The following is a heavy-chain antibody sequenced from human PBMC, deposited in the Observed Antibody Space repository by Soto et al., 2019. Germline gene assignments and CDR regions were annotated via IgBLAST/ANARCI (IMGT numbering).Heavy chain of an antibody. D-gene: IGHD3-22*01. Sequence: ASVKVSCKASGGTFSSYAISWVRQAPGQGLEWMGGIIPIFGTANYAQKFQGRVTITADESTSTAYMELSSLRSEDTAVYYCARERSSGYTTYDAFDIWGQGTMVTVSS. CDR3: ARERSSGYTTYDAFDI. CDR1: GGTFSSYA. J-gene: IGHJ3*02. CDR2: IIPIFGTA. V-gene: IGHV1-69*13.